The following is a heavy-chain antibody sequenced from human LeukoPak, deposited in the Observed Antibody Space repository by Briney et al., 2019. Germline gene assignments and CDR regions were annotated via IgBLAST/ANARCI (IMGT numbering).Heavy chain of an antibody. J-gene: IGHJ6*02. Sequence: SETLSLTCTVSGGSISSSSYYWSWIRQPPGKGLGWIGYIYYSGSTNYNPSLKSRVTISVDTSKNQFSLKLSSVTAADTAVYYCARVPTAMANYYYYGMDVWGQGTTVTVSS. V-gene: IGHV4-61*01. CDR3: ARVPTAMANYYYYGMDV. CDR1: GGSISSSSYY. CDR2: IYYSGST. D-gene: IGHD5-18*01.